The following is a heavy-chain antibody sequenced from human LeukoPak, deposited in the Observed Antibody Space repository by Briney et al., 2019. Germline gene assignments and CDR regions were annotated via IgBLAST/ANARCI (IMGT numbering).Heavy chain of an antibody. Sequence: GGSLRLSCAASGFTFSSYWMHWVRQAPGKGLVWVSRIKSDGTTNYADSVKGRFTISRDNAKNTLYLQMNSLRAEDTAVHYCAKGGAYDLLTGSDFDHWGQGTLVTVSS. J-gene: IGHJ4*02. CDR3: AKGGAYDLLTGSDFDH. D-gene: IGHD3-9*01. CDR1: GFTFSSYW. V-gene: IGHV3-74*01. CDR2: IKSDGTT.